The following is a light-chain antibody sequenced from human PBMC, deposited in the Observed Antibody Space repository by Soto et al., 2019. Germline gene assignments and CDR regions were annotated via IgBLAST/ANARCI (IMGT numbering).Light chain of an antibody. CDR1: QSINSNY. J-gene: IGKJ5*01. CDR2: DTS. CDR3: QQYGSSPT. V-gene: IGKV3D-20*01. Sequence: EIVLTQSPATLSLSPGERATLSCGASQSINSNYLAWYQQKPGLAPRLVIYDTSRRAPGIPDRLTGSGSGTDFTLTISRLEREDSAIYYCQQYGSSPTFGQGTRLEIK.